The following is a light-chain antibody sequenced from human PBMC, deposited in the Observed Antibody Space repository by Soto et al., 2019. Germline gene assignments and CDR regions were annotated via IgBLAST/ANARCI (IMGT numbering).Light chain of an antibody. V-gene: IGLV2-14*01. CDR2: EVS. Sequence: QSALTQPASVSGSPGQSIPISCTGTRSDVGGYNYVSWYQQHPGKAPKLMIYEVSNRPSGVSNRFSGSKSGNTASLTLSGLQAEDEADYYCSSYTSSSTHWVFGGGTKLTVL. CDR1: RSDVGGYNY. CDR3: SSYTSSSTHWV. J-gene: IGLJ3*02.